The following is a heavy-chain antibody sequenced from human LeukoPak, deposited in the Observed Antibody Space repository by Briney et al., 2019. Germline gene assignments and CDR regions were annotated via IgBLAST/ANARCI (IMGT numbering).Heavy chain of an antibody. CDR2: ISANDGKT. Sequence: ASVKVSCKASGFVFTSYGFTWVRQAPGQGLEWMGWISANDGKTHYSEKHQGRVTMSTDTVTSTAYMELRSLRSDDTAVYYCARELHVERDDYWGQGTLVTVSS. J-gene: IGHJ4*02. CDR1: GFVFTSYG. D-gene: IGHD1-1*01. V-gene: IGHV1-18*01. CDR3: ARELHVERDDY.